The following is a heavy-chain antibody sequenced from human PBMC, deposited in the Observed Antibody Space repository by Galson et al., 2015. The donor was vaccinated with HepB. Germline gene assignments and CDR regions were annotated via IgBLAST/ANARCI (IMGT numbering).Heavy chain of an antibody. V-gene: IGHV1-18*01. Sequence: SVKVSCKASGYSFTNYAISWVRQAPGQGLEWMGWISPYNGNINYAQRLEDRVTMTTDTSASTAYMELRSLRSDDTAVYYCARGEATGGSYYYWGQGTLVTVSS. D-gene: IGHD3-10*01. J-gene: IGHJ4*02. CDR1: GYSFTNYA. CDR3: ARGEATGGSYYY. CDR2: ISPYNGNI.